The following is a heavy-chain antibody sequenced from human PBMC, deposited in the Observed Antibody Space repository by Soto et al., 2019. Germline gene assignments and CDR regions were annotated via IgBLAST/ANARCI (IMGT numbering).Heavy chain of an antibody. V-gene: IGHV1-69*12. CDR3: AGLLYFDWFRLD. D-gene: IGHD3-9*01. J-gene: IGHJ4*02. CDR1: GGTFSSYA. CDR2: IIPIFGTA. Sequence: QVQLVQSGAEVKKPGSSVKVSCKASGGTFSSYAISWVRQAPGQGLEWMGGIIPIFGTANYAQKFQGRVTITADESPRPADRERSRLRYEATAVYYCAGLLYFDWFRLDWGQGALVPVSS.